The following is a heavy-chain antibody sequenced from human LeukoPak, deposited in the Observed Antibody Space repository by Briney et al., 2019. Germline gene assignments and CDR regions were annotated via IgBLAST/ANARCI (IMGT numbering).Heavy chain of an antibody. Sequence: GGSLRLSCAASGFTFTDYYLSWVRQAPGKGLEWVANIKQDGSEKYYVDSVKGRFTISRDNAKNSLYLQMNSLRVEDTAVYYCAKGSRGDLGLDYWGQGTLVTVSS. CDR3: AKGSRGDLGLDY. J-gene: IGHJ4*02. V-gene: IGHV3-7*01. CDR1: GFTFTDYY. CDR2: IKQDGSEK. D-gene: IGHD3-10*01.